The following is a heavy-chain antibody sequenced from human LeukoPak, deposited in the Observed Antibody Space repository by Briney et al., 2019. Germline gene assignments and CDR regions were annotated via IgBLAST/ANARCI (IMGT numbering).Heavy chain of an antibody. V-gene: IGHV4-61*02. D-gene: IGHD3-10*01. CDR3: ASWPRIWFGELPFDY. J-gene: IGHJ4*02. CDR1: GGSISSGSYY. Sequence: PSETLSLTCTVSGGSISSGSYYWSWIRQPAGKGLEWIGRIHTSGSTNYNPSLKSRVTIPVDTSKNQFSLKLRSVTAADTAVYYCASWPRIWFGELPFDYWGQGTLVTVSS. CDR2: IHTSGST.